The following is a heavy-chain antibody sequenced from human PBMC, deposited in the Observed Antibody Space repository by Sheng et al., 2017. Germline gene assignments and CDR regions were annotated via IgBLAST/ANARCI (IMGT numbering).Heavy chain of an antibody. V-gene: IGHV3-7*01. CDR2: IKQDGSEK. J-gene: IGHJ2*01. Sequence: EVQLVESGGGLVQPGGSLRLSCAASGFTFSSYWMSWVRQAPGKGLEWVANIKQDGSEKYYVDSVKGRFTISRDNAKNSLYLQMNSLRAEDTAVYYCARDSITLVLEVRFITLPGLRGRGYFDL. D-gene: IGHD3-9*01. CDR1: GFTFSSYW. CDR3: ARDSITLVLEVRFITLPGLRGRGYFDL.